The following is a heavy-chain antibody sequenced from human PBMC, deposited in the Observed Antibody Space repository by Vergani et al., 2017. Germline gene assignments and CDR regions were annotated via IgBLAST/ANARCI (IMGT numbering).Heavy chain of an antibody. CDR1: GFTFSSYA. V-gene: IGHV1-69*06. Sequence: VQLVESGGGLIQPGGSLRLSCAASGFTFSSYAMSWVRQAPGQGLEWMGGIIPIFGTANYAQKFQGRVTITADKSTSTAYMELSSLRSEDTAVYYCARDRDSSSWSDFDYWGQGTLVTVSS. J-gene: IGHJ4*02. CDR3: ARDRDSSSWSDFDY. CDR2: IIPIFGTA. D-gene: IGHD6-13*01.